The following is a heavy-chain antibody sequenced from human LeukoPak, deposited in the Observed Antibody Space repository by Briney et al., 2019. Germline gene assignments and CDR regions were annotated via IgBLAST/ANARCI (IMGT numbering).Heavy chain of an antibody. D-gene: IGHD4-17*01. Sequence: SVKVSCKASGGTFSSYAISWVRQAHGQGLEWMGRIIPIFGTANYAQKFQGRVTITTDESTSTAYMELSSLRSEDTAVYYCALGGVYGDYETRFDYWGQGTLVTVSS. CDR2: IIPIFGTA. J-gene: IGHJ4*02. CDR1: GGTFSSYA. CDR3: ALGGVYGDYETRFDY. V-gene: IGHV1-69*05.